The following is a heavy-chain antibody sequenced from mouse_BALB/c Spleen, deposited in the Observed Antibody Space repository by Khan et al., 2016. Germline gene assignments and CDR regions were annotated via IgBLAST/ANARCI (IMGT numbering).Heavy chain of an antibody. CDR3: ARAEYYGYLVN. Sequence: EVKLLESGGGLVQPGGSLKLSCAASGFDFSRYWMSWVRQAPGKGLEWIGEINPDSSTINYTPSLKDKLIISRDNAKNTLYLKMSKERYEDSVIYYCARAEYYGYLVNWGQGTLVTVSA. CDR1: GFDFSRYW. D-gene: IGHD1-1*01. CDR2: INPDSSTI. V-gene: IGHV4-1*02. J-gene: IGHJ3*01.